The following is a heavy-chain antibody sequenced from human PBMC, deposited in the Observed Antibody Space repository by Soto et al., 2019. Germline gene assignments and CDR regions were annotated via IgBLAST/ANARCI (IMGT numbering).Heavy chain of an antibody. CDR3: AKGTSSEFLLSFDD. Sequence: EVQLLQSGGGLVQPGGSLRLSCMASGFPSSTYGFSTYAMTWDRQPPGKGLEWVSVITGSGSHSYYADSVKGRFTISRDNSRNTLFLQMDSLRADDTAVYFCAKGTSSEFLLSFDDWGHGTLVTVSS. D-gene: IGHD3-10*01. CDR1: GFPSSTYGFSTYA. J-gene: IGHJ4*01. CDR2: ITGSGSHS. V-gene: IGHV3-23*01.